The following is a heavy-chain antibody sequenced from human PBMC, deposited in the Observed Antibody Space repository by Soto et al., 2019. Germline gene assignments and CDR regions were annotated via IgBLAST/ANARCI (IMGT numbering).Heavy chain of an antibody. CDR3: ARRLAVAARRTFDY. CDR1: GGSISSNIYY. Sequence: QLQLQESGPGLVKPSETLSLTCTVSGGSISSNIYYWGWIRQPPGKGLEWIGSIYYSGSTYYNPSLKSRVTISVDTSKTQSSLKLSSVTAADTAIYFCARRLAVAARRTFDYWGQGTLVTVSS. J-gene: IGHJ4*02. D-gene: IGHD6-6*01. V-gene: IGHV4-39*01. CDR2: IYYSGST.